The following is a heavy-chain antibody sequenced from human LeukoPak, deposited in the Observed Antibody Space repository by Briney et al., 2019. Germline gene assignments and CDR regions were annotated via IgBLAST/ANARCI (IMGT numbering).Heavy chain of an antibody. D-gene: IGHD1-26*01. Sequence: QSGGSLRLSCAASGFTFSSYEVNWVRRAPGKGLEWISYISSRGSTIYYADSVKGRFTISRDNAKNSLYLQMNSLRAEDTAVYYCASGAYRDYFDYWGRGTLVTVSS. CDR3: ASGAYRDYFDY. V-gene: IGHV3-48*03. CDR1: GFTFSSYE. J-gene: IGHJ4*02. CDR2: ISSRGSTI.